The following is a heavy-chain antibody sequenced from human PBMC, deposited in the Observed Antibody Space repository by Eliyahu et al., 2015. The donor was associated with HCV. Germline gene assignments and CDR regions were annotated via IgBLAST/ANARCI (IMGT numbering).Heavy chain of an antibody. Sequence: QVQLVESGGGVVQPGRSLRLSCAASGFPFSSYGMHWVRQAPGKGLEWVAVIWYDGSNKYYADSVKGRFTISRDISESTLYLEMNSLRAEDTAVYFCATGGTQTEWRFGEDWGQGTLVTVSS. CDR2: IWYDGSNK. CDR1: GFPFSSYG. J-gene: IGHJ4*02. CDR3: ATGGTQTEWRFGED. D-gene: IGHD3-16*01. V-gene: IGHV3-33*01.